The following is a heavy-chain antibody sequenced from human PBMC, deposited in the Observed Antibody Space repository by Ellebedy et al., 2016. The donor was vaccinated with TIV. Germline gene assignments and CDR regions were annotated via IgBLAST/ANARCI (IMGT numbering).Heavy chain of an antibody. D-gene: IGHD7-27*01. V-gene: IGHV3-7*03. CDR3: VRDKLSGATILDY. CDR2: IKQDESEK. CDR1: GFTFSNYW. Sequence: GESLKISCEASGFTFSNYWMTWVRQAPGKGLEWVANIKQDESEKYYVDSVKGRFTISRDNAKNSLYLQMNSLRAEDTAVYYCVRDKLSGATILDYWGQGTLVTVSS. J-gene: IGHJ4*02.